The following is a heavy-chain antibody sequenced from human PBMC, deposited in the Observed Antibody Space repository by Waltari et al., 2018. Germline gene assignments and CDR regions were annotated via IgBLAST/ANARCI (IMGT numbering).Heavy chain of an antibody. V-gene: IGHV3-74*01. CDR1: GFTFSSYW. D-gene: IGHD3-16*01. J-gene: IGHJ4*02. CDR3: ASLGVFDY. Sequence: EVQLVESGGGLVQPGGSLRLSCAASGFTFSSYWMYWVRQAPGRGLVCVSLINSDGSSTSYADSVKGRFTSSRDNAKNTLYLQMNSLRAEDTAVYYCASLGVFDYWGQGTLVTVSS. CDR2: INSDGSST.